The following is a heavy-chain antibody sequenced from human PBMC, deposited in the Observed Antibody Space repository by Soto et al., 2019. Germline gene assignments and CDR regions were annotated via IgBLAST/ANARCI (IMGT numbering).Heavy chain of an antibody. D-gene: IGHD1-26*01. CDR3: ARRWVAYYSGMDV. CDR2: IHYTGRI. V-gene: IGHV4-39*01. J-gene: IGHJ6*02. CDR1: GGFIRSSGYY. Sequence: QLQLQESGPGLVKPSETLSLTCTVSGGFIRSSGYYWGWIRQPPGTGPEWIGNIHYTGRIHYNPSLKSRATISADTSNPHFSLRLTSVTAADTAVYYCARRWVAYYSGMDVWGQGTTVPVPS.